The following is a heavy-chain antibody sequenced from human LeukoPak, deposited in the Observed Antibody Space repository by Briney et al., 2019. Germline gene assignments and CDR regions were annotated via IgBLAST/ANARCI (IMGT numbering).Heavy chain of an antibody. Sequence: SVKVSCKASGGTFSSYAISWVRQAPGKGLEWMGGFDPEDGETIYAQKFQGRVTMTEDTSTDTAYMELSSLRSEDTAVYYCATEGDTAIWGQGTLVTVSS. V-gene: IGHV1-24*01. J-gene: IGHJ4*02. CDR3: ATEGDTAI. CDR2: FDPEDGET. CDR1: GGTFSSYA. D-gene: IGHD5-18*01.